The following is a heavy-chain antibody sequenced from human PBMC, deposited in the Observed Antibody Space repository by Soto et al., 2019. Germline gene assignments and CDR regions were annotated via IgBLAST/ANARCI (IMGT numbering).Heavy chain of an antibody. CDR1: GHTFTGYY. Sequence: ASVKVSCKASGHTFTGYYIHWVRQAPGQGFEWMGEISPNSGGTKYAQKFQGRVTMTRDTSITTVYMDLSNLSPDDTAVYYCARGTYYYGSGSYYKGYYFDYWGQGTLVTVSS. CDR3: ARGTYYYGSGSYYKGYYFDY. J-gene: IGHJ4*02. CDR2: ISPNSGGT. V-gene: IGHV1-2*02. D-gene: IGHD3-10*01.